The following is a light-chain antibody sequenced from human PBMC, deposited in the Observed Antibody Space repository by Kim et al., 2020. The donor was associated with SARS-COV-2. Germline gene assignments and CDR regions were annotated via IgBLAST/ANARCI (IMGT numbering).Light chain of an antibody. CDR2: YYS. J-gene: IGLJ2*01. CDR1: NIGSES. V-gene: IGLV3-21*04. CDR3: QVWDSSSDHVV. Sequence: QGKTARITCGRNNIGSESVHWYQQKPGQAPVLVIYYYSDRPSGIPERFSGSNSGNTATLTISRVEAGDEADYYCQVWDSSSDHVVFGGGTQLTVL.